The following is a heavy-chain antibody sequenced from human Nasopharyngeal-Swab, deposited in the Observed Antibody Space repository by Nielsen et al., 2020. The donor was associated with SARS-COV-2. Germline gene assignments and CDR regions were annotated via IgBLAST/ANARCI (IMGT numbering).Heavy chain of an antibody. J-gene: IGHJ4*02. V-gene: IGHV3-30-3*01. CDR1: GFTFSSYA. D-gene: IGHD3-3*01. Sequence: GGSLRLSYAASGFTFSSYAMHWVRQAPGKGLEWVAVISYDGSNKYYADSVKGRFTISRDNSKNTLYLQMNSLRAEDTAVYYCAKARGDFWSGFDYWGQGTLVTVSS. CDR2: ISYDGSNK. CDR3: AKARGDFWSGFDY.